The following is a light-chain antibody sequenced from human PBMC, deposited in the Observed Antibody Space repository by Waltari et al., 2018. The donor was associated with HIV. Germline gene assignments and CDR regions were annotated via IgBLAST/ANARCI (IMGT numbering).Light chain of an antibody. CDR1: ESLGSSY. CDR2: GAS. Sequence: EIVLTQSPGTLSLAPGTRATLSCRASESLGSSYLAWYQQKPGQAPRLLIFGASGRATGIPDRFSGSGSGTDFTLTISNVQTEGFAVYYCQQYGSSPRTFGQGTKVEIK. J-gene: IGKJ1*01. V-gene: IGKV3-20*01. CDR3: QQYGSSPRT.